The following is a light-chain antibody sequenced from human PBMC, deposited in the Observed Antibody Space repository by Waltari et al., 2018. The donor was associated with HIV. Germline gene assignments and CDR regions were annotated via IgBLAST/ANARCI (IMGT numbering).Light chain of an antibody. CDR3: AAWDDSLNGYV. J-gene: IGLJ1*01. CDR1: SSTLGSNT. Sequence: QSVLTQPPSASGTPGQRVTISCSGSSSTLGSNTVNWYQQPPGTAPKLLIYSNNQRPSGVPDRFSGSKSGTSASLAISGLQSEDEADYYCAAWDDSLNGYVFGTGTKVTVL. V-gene: IGLV1-44*01. CDR2: SNN.